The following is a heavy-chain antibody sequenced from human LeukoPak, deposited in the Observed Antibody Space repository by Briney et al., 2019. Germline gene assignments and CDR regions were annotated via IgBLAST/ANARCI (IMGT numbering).Heavy chain of an antibody. Sequence: PGGSLRLSCAASGLSFSTYAMSWVRQAPGKGLEWVAGISGSGVDTHYAGSVNGRLRISRDNSANTLYLQMNSLREEDTALYYCASGTYRLGDYWGQGTQVAVSP. CDR1: GLSFSTYA. CDR3: ASGTYRLGDY. V-gene: IGHV3-23*01. J-gene: IGHJ4*02. D-gene: IGHD3-10*01. CDR2: ISGSGVDT.